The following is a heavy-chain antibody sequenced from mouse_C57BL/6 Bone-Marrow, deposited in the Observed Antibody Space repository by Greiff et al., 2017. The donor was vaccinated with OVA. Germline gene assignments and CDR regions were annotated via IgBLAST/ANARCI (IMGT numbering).Heavy chain of an antibody. CDR1: GYTFTSYW. Sequence: QVQLQQPGAELVMPGASVKLSCKASGYTFTSYWMHWVKQRPGQGLEWIGEIDPSDSYTNYNQKFKGKSTLTVDKSSSTAYMQLSSLTSEDSAVYYCARRGGYYGWFADWGQGTLVTVSA. V-gene: IGHV1-69*01. D-gene: IGHD1-1*02. J-gene: IGHJ3*01. CDR3: ARRGGYYGWFAD. CDR2: IDPSDSYT.